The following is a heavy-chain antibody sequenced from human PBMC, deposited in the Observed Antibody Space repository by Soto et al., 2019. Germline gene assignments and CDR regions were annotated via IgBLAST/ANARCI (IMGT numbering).Heavy chain of an antibody. J-gene: IGHJ5*02. Sequence: GGSLRLSCAASGFTFSSYGMHWVRQAPGKGLEWVAVIWYDGSNKYYADSVKGRFTISRDNSKNTLYLQMNSLRAEDTAVYYCASGSGSYYNDWFDPWGQGTLVTVAS. CDR1: GFTFSSYG. V-gene: IGHV3-33*01. D-gene: IGHD3-10*01. CDR2: IWYDGSNK. CDR3: ASGSGSYYNDWFDP.